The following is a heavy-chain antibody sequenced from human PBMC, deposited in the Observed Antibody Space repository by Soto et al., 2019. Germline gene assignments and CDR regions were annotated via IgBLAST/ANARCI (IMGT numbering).Heavy chain of an antibody. J-gene: IGHJ4*02. Sequence: SETLSLTCAVYGGSFSGYYWSWIRQPPGKGLEWIGEINHSGSTNYNPSLKSRVTISVDTSKNQFSLKLSSVTAADTAVYYCARLRAAAGTRSENFDYWGQGTLVTVSS. V-gene: IGHV4-34*01. CDR3: ARLRAAAGTRSENFDY. D-gene: IGHD6-13*01. CDR2: INHSGST. CDR1: GGSFSGYY.